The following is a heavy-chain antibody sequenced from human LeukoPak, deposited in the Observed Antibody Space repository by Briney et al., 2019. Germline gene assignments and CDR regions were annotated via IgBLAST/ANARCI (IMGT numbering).Heavy chain of an antibody. Sequence: PPGGSLRFSCAASGFTFSSYAMSWVRQAPGKGLEWLTFIQYDGNNKYYSDSVKGRLTISRDNSKNTLFLQMNSLRAEDTAVYYCAKDKSMVRELDYWGQGTLVTVSS. CDR2: IQYDGNNK. J-gene: IGHJ4*02. CDR1: GFTFSSYA. D-gene: IGHD3-10*01. V-gene: IGHV3-30*02. CDR3: AKDKSMVRELDY.